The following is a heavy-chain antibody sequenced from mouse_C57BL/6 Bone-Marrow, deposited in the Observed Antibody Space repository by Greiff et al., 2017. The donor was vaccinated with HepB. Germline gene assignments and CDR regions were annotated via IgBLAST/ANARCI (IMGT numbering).Heavy chain of an antibody. Sequence: EVKLVESGGGLVKPGGSLKLSCAASGFTFSSYAMSWVRQTPEKRLEWVATISDGGSYTYYPDNVKGRFTISRDNAKNNLYLQMSHLKSEDTAMYYCARRNYGSSYEGMDYWGQGTAVTVSS. CDR1: GFTFSSYA. V-gene: IGHV5-4*03. CDR2: ISDGGSYT. CDR3: ARRNYGSSYEGMDY. J-gene: IGHJ4*01. D-gene: IGHD1-1*01.